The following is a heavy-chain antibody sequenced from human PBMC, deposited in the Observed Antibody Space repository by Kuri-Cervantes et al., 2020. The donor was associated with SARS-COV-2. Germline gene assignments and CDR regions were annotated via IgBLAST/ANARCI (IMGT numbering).Heavy chain of an antibody. Sequence: ESLKISCAVYGGSFSGYYWSWIRQSPGKGLEWIGEINHSGSTNYNPSLKSRVTVSVDTSKNQFSLKLSSVTAADTAVYYCARGGTQFKVIAAAGIGWFDPWGQGTLVTVSS. J-gene: IGHJ5*02. V-gene: IGHV4-34*01. CDR1: GGSFSGYY. CDR3: ARGGTQFKVIAAAGIGWFDP. CDR2: INHSGST. D-gene: IGHD6-13*01.